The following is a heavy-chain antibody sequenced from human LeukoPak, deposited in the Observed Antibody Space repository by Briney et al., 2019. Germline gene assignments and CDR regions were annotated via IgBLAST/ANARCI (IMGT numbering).Heavy chain of an antibody. CDR2: INPNSGGT. CDR1: GYSFTDYY. J-gene: IGHJ5*02. CDR3: ARADRLHGGPYLIGP. D-gene: IGHD2-21*01. V-gene: IGHV1-2*02. Sequence: ASVKVSCKASGYSFTDYYMHWVRQAPGQGLEWMGWINPNSGGTNSAQKFQGRVTMTRNTSITTVYMEVSWLTSDDTAIYYCARADRLHGGPYLIGPWGQGTLVTVSS.